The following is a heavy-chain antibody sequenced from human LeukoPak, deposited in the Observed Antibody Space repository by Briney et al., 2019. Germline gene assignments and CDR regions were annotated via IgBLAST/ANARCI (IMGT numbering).Heavy chain of an antibody. Sequence: ASVKVSCKASGYTFTSYYMHWVRQAPGQGLEWMGIINPSGGSTSYAQKFQGRVTITADESTSTAYMELSSLRSEDTAVYYCARDVRGDYGMDVWGQGTTVTVSS. J-gene: IGHJ6*02. CDR1: GYTFTSYY. CDR3: ARDVRGDYGMDV. D-gene: IGHD4-17*01. V-gene: IGHV1-46*01. CDR2: INPSGGST.